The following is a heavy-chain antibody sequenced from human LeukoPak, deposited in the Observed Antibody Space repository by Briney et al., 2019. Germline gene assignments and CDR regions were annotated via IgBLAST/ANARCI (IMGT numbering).Heavy chain of an antibody. CDR2: VYHSGST. CDR1: GESISTTNYY. Sequence: PSETLSLTCTISGESISTTNYYWTWIRQPPGKGLEWIGNVYHSGSTYYNPSLKNRVTISVDRSKNQFSLKLTSVSAADTAVYYCARDSAGVPGVAAAFDFWGQGTRVTVSA. D-gene: IGHD2-2*01. V-gene: IGHV4-30-2*01. J-gene: IGHJ3*01. CDR3: ARDSAGVPGVAAAFDF.